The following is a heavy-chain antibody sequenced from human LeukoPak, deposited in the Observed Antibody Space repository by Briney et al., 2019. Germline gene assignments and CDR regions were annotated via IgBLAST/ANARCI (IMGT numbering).Heavy chain of an antibody. Sequence: GGSLTLLCAASGFTFRTSCLNWVRQAPGKGLEWVAQIKQYGSEIYYMDSVKGRFTISRDDAKNSVLLQMNSLAAEDTAIYYCARGRGDYWGRGTGDPVSS. CDR1: GFTFRTSC. D-gene: IGHD3-10*01. CDR2: IKQYGSEI. J-gene: IGHJ2*01. V-gene: IGHV3-7*04. CDR3: ARGRGDY.